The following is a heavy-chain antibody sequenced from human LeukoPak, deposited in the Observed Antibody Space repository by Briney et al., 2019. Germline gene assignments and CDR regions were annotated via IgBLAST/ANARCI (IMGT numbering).Heavy chain of an antibody. D-gene: IGHD6-19*01. CDR3: ARLPPAARNVVSSSGPDY. Sequence: PSETLSLTCTVSGGSISSSSYYWGWIRQPPGKGLEWIGSIYYSGSTYYNPSLKSRVTISVDTSKNQFSLKLSSVTAADTAVYYCARLPPAARNVVSSSGPDYWGQGTLVTVSS. CDR1: GGSISSSSYY. V-gene: IGHV4-39*01. J-gene: IGHJ4*02. CDR2: IYYSGST.